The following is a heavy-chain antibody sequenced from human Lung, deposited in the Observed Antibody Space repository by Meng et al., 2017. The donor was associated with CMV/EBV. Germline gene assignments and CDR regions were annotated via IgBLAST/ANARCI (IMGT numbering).Heavy chain of an antibody. D-gene: IGHD1-1*01. CDR1: GGFISSYH. CDR2: VYYSGGN. CDR3: ATLATLNTHRFDN. J-gene: IGHJ4*02. Sequence: SETLSLTCTVAGGFISSYHWSWLRQPPGKGLEWIGHVYYSGGNNYNPSLKSRVTTSLDKSKNQFSLNLTSVTAADTAVYYCATLATLNTHRFDNWGPGVLVHVSS. V-gene: IGHV4-59*03.